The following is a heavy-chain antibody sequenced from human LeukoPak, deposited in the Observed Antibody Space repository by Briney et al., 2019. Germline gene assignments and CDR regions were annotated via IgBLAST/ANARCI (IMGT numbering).Heavy chain of an antibody. CDR1: GYTFTSYA. J-gene: IGHJ6*02. V-gene: IGHV1-3*01. Sequence: ASVKVSCTASGYTFTSYAMHWVRQAPGQRLEWMGWINAGNGNTKYSQKFQGRVTITRDTSASTAYMELSSLRSEDTAVYYCARDRGYDFWSGYLPVWGQGTTVTVSS. CDR3: ARDRGYDFWSGYLPV. D-gene: IGHD3-3*01. CDR2: INAGNGNT.